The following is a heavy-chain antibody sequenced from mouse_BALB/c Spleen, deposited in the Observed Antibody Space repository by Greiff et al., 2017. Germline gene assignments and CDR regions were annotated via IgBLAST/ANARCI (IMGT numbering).Heavy chain of an antibody. Sequence: EVKVVESGGGLVQPGGSRKLSCAASGFTFSSFGMHWVRQAPEKGLEWVAYISSGSSTIYYADTVKGRFTISRDNPKNTLFLQMTSLRSEDTAMYYCARRDYGSRGYAMDYWGQGTSVTVSS. J-gene: IGHJ4*01. CDR1: GFTFSSFG. CDR2: ISSGSSTI. CDR3: ARRDYGSRGYAMDY. V-gene: IGHV5-17*02. D-gene: IGHD1-1*01.